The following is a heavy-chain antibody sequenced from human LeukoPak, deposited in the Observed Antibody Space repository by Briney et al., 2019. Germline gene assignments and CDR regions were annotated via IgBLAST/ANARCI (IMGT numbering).Heavy chain of an antibody. V-gene: IGHV3-33*01. Sequence: PGGSLRLSCAASGFTFSSYGMHWVRQAPGKGLEWVAVIWYGGSNKYYADSVKGRFTISRDNSKNTLYLQMNSLRAEDTAVYYCARDLRYYDSSGYYRGYYFDYWGQGTLVTVSS. CDR2: IWYGGSNK. D-gene: IGHD3-22*01. CDR3: ARDLRYYDSSGYYRGYYFDY. CDR1: GFTFSSYG. J-gene: IGHJ4*02.